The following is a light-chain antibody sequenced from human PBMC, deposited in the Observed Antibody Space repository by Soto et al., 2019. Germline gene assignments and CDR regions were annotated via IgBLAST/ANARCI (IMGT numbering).Light chain of an antibody. V-gene: IGLV2-14*01. CDR3: SSYTSRNTYV. Sequence: QSVLTQPASVSGSPGQSITISCTGTSSDIGDYNYVSWYQQHPGKAPKLMIFEVSYRPSGVSNRFSGSKSGYTASLTISGLQAEDEADYYCSSYTSRNTYVFGTGTKLTVL. CDR1: SSDIGDYNY. J-gene: IGLJ1*01. CDR2: EVS.